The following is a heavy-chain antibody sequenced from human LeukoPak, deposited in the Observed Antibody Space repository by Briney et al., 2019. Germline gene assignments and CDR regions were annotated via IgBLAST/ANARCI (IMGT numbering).Heavy chain of an antibody. CDR1: GGTFSSYA. CDR2: IIPIFGTA. Sequence: SVKVSCKASGGTFSSYAISWVRQAPGQGLEWMGGIIPIFGTANYAQKFQGRVTITADKSTGTAYMELSSLRSEDTAVYYCARVCYYYYGMDVWGKGTTVTVSS. J-gene: IGHJ6*04. CDR3: ARVCYYYYGMDV. V-gene: IGHV1-69*06.